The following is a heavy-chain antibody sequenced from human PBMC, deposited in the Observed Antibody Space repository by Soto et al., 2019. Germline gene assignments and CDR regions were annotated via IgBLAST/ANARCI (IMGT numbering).Heavy chain of an antibody. Sequence: SETLSLTCTVSDGSISNFYWSWIRQPPGKGLEWIGYISSSGNTNYNPSLKSRVSISVDTSKNQFSLNLTSVTAADTAVYYCARAPMVLTRSYFDSWGQGTPVTV. D-gene: IGHD3-22*01. CDR2: ISSSGNT. V-gene: IGHV4-59*01. CDR1: DGSISNFY. J-gene: IGHJ4*02. CDR3: ARAPMVLTRSYFDS.